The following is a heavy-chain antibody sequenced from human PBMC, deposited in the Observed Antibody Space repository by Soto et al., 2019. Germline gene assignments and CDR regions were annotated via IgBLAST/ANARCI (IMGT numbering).Heavy chain of an antibody. D-gene: IGHD6-19*01. CDR3: ARDHSSGWYLDY. V-gene: IGHV1-3*01. Sequence: ASVKLSCKASGYTFTSYAMHWVRQAPGQRLEWMGWINAGNGNTKYSQKFQGRVTITRDTSASTAYMELSSLRSEDTAVYYCARDHSSGWYLDYWGQGTLVTVSS. J-gene: IGHJ4*02. CDR1: GYTFTSYA. CDR2: INAGNGNT.